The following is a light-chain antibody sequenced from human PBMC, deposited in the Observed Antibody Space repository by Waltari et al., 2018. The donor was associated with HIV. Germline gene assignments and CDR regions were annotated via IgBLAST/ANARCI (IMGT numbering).Light chain of an antibody. Sequence: QSVLTQPPSVSGAPGQRVTISCTGSSSNIVAGYHVHWYQQLPGTAPKLLIYGNSNRPSRVPDRFSGSKSGTSASLAIAGLQAEDEADYHCQSHDSSLSGYVFGTGTKVTVL. CDR1: SSNIVAGYH. V-gene: IGLV1-40*01. CDR3: QSHDSSLSGYV. J-gene: IGLJ1*01. CDR2: GNS.